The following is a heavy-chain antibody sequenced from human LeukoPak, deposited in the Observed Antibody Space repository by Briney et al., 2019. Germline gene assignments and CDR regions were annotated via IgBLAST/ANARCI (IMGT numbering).Heavy chain of an antibody. D-gene: IGHD2-2*03. Sequence: SQTLSLTCTVSGGSISSGGYYWSWIRQPPGTGLEWIGYIYYSGSTYYNPSLKSRVTISVDTSKNQFSLKLSSVTAADTAVYYCARVVGYCSSTSCLNWFDPWGQGTLVTVSS. CDR3: ARVVGYCSSTSCLNWFDP. CDR1: GGSISSGGYY. J-gene: IGHJ5*02. V-gene: IGHV4-30-4*01. CDR2: IYYSGST.